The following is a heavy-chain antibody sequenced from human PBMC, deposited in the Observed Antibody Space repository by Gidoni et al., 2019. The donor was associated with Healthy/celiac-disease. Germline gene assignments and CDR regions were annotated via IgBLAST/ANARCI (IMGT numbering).Heavy chain of an antibody. Sequence: QLQLQESGPGLVKPSETLSLTCTVSGGSISRSSYYWGWIRQPPGKGLEWIGSIYYSGSTYYNPSLKSRVTISVDTSKNQFSLKLSSVTAADTAVYYCARPRGGYSYDLNWYFDLLTVAPWSLSPQ. CDR3: ARPRGGYSYDLNWYFDL. CDR2: IYYSGST. CDR1: GGSISRSSYY. J-gene: IGHJ2*01. D-gene: IGHD5-18*01. V-gene: IGHV4-39*01.